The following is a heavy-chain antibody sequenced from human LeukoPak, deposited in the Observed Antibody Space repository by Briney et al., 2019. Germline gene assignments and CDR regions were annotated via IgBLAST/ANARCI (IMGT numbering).Heavy chain of an antibody. CDR2: ILYDGSNK. J-gene: IGHJ6*03. CDR1: GFTFSSYG. D-gene: IGHD2-2*01. CDR3: AKPPSTSSPYYYYYYMDV. V-gene: IGHV3-30*02. Sequence: GSLRLSRAASGFTFSSYGMHWVRQAPGKGLEWVAFILYDGSNKYYADSVKGRFTISRDNSKNTLYLQMNSLRAEDTAVYYCAKPPSTSSPYYYYYYMDVWGKGTTVTVSS.